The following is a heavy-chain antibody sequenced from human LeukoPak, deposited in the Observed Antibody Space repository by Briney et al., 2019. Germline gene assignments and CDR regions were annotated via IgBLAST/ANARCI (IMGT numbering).Heavy chain of an antibody. D-gene: IGHD2-21*02. V-gene: IGHV3-21*06. CDR3: AKPGAIVVVTAMRSDY. CDR2: ISSRSTYR. CDR1: GFSFSMYD. Sequence: GGSLSLSCEASGFSFSMYDMTWVRQAPGKGLEYVSSISSRSTYRFSADSVRGRFTISRDDAKNLLFLHMNSLRGDDTAVYYCAKPGAIVVVTAMRSDYWGQGTLVTVSS. J-gene: IGHJ4*02.